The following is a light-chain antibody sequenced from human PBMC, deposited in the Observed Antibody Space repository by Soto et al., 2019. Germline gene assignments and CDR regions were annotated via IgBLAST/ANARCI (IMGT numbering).Light chain of an antibody. CDR2: EVT. CDR1: RSDVGAYDY. J-gene: IGLJ3*02. V-gene: IGLV2-14*01. CDR3: SSYRSGSVVL. Sequence: QSALTQPASVSGSPGQSIAISCTGTRSDVGAYDYVSWYQQHPGKAPKLMISEVTNRPSGVSDRFSGSKFQNTASLTISGLQAEDEADYYCSSYRSGSVVLFGGGTKVTV.